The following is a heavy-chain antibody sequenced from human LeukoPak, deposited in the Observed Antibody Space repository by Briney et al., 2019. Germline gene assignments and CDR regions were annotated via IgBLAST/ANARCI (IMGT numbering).Heavy chain of an antibody. J-gene: IGHJ4*02. Sequence: GGSLRLSCAASGFTFSSYAMSWVRQAPGKGLEWVSAISGSGGSTYYADSVKGRFTISRDNSKNTVYLQMNSLSAEDTAVYYCATGLSSGWYYFDYWGQGTLVTVSS. V-gene: IGHV3-23*01. CDR3: ATGLSSGWYYFDY. D-gene: IGHD6-19*01. CDR1: GFTFSSYA. CDR2: ISGSGGST.